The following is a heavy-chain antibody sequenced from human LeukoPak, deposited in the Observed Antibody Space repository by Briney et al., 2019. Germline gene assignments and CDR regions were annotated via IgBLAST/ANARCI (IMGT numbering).Heavy chain of an antibody. J-gene: IGHJ4*02. CDR3: AKITVRGVIIGHFDY. Sequence: GSLRLSCAASGFTFSSYAMSWVRQAPGKGLEWVSAISGRGGNTYYADSVKGRFTISRDNSKNRLYLQMNSLRAEDTAVHYCAKITVRGVIIGHFDYWGQGTLVTVSS. CDR1: GFTFSSYA. D-gene: IGHD3-10*01. CDR2: ISGRGGNT. V-gene: IGHV3-23*01.